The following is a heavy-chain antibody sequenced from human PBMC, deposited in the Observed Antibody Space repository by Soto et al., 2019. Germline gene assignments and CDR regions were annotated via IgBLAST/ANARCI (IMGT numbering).Heavy chain of an antibody. CDR3: ARGRDGYNYYFDY. J-gene: IGHJ4*02. CDR2: IIPILGIA. CDR1: GGTFSSYT. V-gene: IGHV1-69*02. Sequence: QVPLVQSGAEVKKPGSSVKVSCKASGGTFSSYTISWVRQAPGQGLEWMGRIIPILGIANYAQKFQGRVTITADKSTSTAYMELSSLRSEDTAVYYCARGRDGYNYYFDYWGQGTLVTVSS. D-gene: IGHD1-1*01.